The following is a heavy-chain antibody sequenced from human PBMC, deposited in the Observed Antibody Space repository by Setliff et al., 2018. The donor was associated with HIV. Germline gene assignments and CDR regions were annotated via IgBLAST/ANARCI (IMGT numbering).Heavy chain of an antibody. CDR3: ARSTVGAGTSFP. D-gene: IGHD1-26*01. Sequence: TSETLSLTCAVYGGSFSGYYWSWIRQAPGKGLEWIGEIDHSGSTNYNPSLKSRVTISVDTSKNQFSLRLTSVTAADTAIYYCARSTVGAGTSFPWGRGILVTVSS. V-gene: IGHV4-34*01. CDR1: GGSFSGYY. CDR2: IDHSGST. J-gene: IGHJ5*02.